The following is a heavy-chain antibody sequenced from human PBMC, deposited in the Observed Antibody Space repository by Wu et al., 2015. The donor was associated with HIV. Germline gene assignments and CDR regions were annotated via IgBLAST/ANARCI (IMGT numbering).Heavy chain of an antibody. CDR2: IIPIFGTA. CDR1: GGTFSSYA. V-gene: IGHV1-69*13. J-gene: IGHJ4*02. D-gene: IGHD2-15*01. CDR3: ASGYCSGGSCYEARYYFDY. Sequence: QVQLVQSGAEVKKPGSSVKVSCKASGGTFSSYAISWVRQAPGQGLEWMGRIIPIFGTANYAQKFQGRVTITADESTSTAYMELSSLRSEDTAVYYCASGYCSGGSCYEARYYFDYWGQGTLVTVSS.